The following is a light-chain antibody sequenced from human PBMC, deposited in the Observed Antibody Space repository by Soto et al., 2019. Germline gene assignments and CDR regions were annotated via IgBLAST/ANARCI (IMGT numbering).Light chain of an antibody. V-gene: IGKV3-15*01. CDR1: QSVSDK. J-gene: IGKJ1*01. Sequence: ESVFTQSPGTLSLSPGERATLSCRASQSVSDKLAWYQQKPGQAPRLLIYHASTGATGIPARFSGSGSGTEFTLTISSLQSEDFAVYYCQQYNNWPPWTFGQGTKVGI. CDR2: HAS. CDR3: QQYNNWPPWT.